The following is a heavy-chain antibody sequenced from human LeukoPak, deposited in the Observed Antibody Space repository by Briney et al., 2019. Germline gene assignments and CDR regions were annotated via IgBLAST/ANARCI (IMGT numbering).Heavy chain of an antibody. CDR2: INHSGST. Sequence: SETLSLTCAVYGGSFSGYYWSWIRQPPGKGLEWIGEINHSGSTNYNPSLKSRVTISVDTSKSQFSLKLSSVTAADTAVYYCARIRQSKPNYYGMDVWGQGTTVTVSS. V-gene: IGHV4-34*01. CDR1: GGSFSGYY. J-gene: IGHJ6*02. CDR3: ARIRQSKPNYYGMDV.